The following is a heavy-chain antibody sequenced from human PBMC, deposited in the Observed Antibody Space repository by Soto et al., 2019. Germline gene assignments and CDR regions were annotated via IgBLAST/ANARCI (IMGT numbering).Heavy chain of an antibody. D-gene: IGHD3-10*01. Sequence: QVQLQESGPGLVKPSETLSLTCSVSGGSITSHYCSWFRQPPGKGLEWIGYIHHSGSTSYNPSLKSLVTMSVDTSKNQFSLKVNSVTAADTALYYCARQGFGQLHGLVDVWGPGTTVTVSS. CDR1: GGSITSHY. CDR3: ARQGFGQLHGLVDV. V-gene: IGHV4-59*08. CDR2: IHHSGST. J-gene: IGHJ6*02.